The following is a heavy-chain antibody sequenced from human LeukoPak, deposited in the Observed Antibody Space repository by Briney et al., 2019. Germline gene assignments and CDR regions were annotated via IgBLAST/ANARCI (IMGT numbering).Heavy chain of an antibody. J-gene: IGHJ3*02. CDR1: GGSISSSSYY. CDR2: IYYSGST. D-gene: IGHD2-2*02. V-gene: IGHV4-39*07. CDR3: ARAPSNCSSTSCYTHAFDI. Sequence: PSETLSLTCTVSGGSISSSSYYWGWIRQPPGKGLEWIGSIYYSGSTYYNPSLKSRVTISVDTSKNQFSLKLSSVTAADTAVYYCARAPSNCSSTSCYTHAFDIWGQGTMATVSS.